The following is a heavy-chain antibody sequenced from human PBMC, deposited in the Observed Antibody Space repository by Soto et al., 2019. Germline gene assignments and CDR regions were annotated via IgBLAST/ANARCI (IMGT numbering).Heavy chain of an antibody. Sequence: GGSLRLSCASSVFTFISYAMSWVRQAPGKGLEWVSAISGSGGSTYYADSVKGRFTISRDNSKNTLYLQMNSLRAEDTAVYYCAKTAGDSSSWYGKYYYYYGMDVWGQGTTVTVSS. CDR2: ISGSGGST. CDR3: AKTAGDSSSWYGKYYYYYGMDV. D-gene: IGHD6-13*01. CDR1: VFTFISYA. V-gene: IGHV3-23*01. J-gene: IGHJ6*02.